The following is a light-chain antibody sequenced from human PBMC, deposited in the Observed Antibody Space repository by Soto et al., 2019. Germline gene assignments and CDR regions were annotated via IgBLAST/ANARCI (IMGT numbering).Light chain of an antibody. V-gene: IGLV1-51*01. CDR2: DNN. CDR1: SSNIGNNY. J-gene: IGLJ1*01. Sequence: QSVLTPPPSVSAAPGQKVTISCSGSSSNIGNNYVSWYQQLTGTAPKLLIYDNNKRPSGIPDRFSGSKSGTSATLGITGLQTGDEADYYCGTWDSSLSAHNYVFGTGTKVT. CDR3: GTWDSSLSAHNYV.